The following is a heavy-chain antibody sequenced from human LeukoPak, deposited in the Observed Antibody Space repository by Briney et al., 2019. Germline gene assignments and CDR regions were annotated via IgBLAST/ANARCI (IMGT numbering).Heavy chain of an antibody. CDR1: GFTFSACS. CDR3: VRAGSRATREDTLDL. V-gene: IGHV3-21*01. Sequence: PGCSVRLSCAASGFTFSACSMNWLRQAPAGGLEWVSCIGAAGGHIYYTDSMKGRFTITSGNAKSSFFLQTNSLSAEGHGRYYCVRAGSRATREDTLDLWGQGTVVTVSS. CDR2: IGAAGGHI. J-gene: IGHJ3*01. D-gene: IGHD2-2*01.